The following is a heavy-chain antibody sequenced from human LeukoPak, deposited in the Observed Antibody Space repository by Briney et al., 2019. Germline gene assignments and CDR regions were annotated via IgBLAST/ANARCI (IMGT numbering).Heavy chain of an antibody. Sequence: SETLSHTCTVSGGSISSSSYYWGWIRQPPGTGLEWIGSIYYSGSTYYNPSLKSRVTISVDTSKNQFSLKLSSVTAADTAVYYCARYCSGGSCYSDYFDYWGQGTLVTVSS. CDR2: IYYSGST. J-gene: IGHJ4*02. V-gene: IGHV4-39*01. CDR3: ARYCSGGSCYSDYFDY. CDR1: GGSISSSSYY. D-gene: IGHD2-15*01.